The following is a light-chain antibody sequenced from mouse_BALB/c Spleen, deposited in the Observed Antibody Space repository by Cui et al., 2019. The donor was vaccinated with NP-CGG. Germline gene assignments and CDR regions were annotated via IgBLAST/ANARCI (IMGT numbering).Light chain of an antibody. CDR1: TGAVTTSNY. Sequence: QAVVTQESARTTSPSETVTLTCRSSTGAVTTSNYANWVQEKPDHLFTGLIGGTNNRVPGIPARFSGSLIGDKAALTITGAQTEDEAIYFCALWYSNHWVFGGGTKLTVL. CDR3: ALWYSNHWV. CDR2: GTN. J-gene: IGLJ1*01. V-gene: IGLV1*01.